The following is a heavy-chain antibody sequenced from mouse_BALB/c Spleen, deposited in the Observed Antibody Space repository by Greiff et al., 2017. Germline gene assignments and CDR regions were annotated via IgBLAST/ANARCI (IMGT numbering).Heavy chain of an antibody. CDR3: ARSYGNYPYFDD. CDR1: GYTFTSYW. Sequence: VQLQQPGAELVKPGASVKLSCKASGYTFTSYWMHWVKQRPGQGLEWIGEINPSNGRTNYNEKFKSKATLTVDKSSSTAYMQLSSLTSEDSAVYYCARSYGNYPYFDDWGQGTTLTVSS. D-gene: IGHD2-10*02. J-gene: IGHJ2*01. V-gene: IGHV1S81*02. CDR2: INPSNGRT.